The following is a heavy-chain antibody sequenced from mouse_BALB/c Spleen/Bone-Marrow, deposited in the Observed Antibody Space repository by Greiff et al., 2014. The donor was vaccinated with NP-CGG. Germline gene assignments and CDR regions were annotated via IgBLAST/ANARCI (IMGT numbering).Heavy chain of an antibody. J-gene: IGHJ3*01. CDR3: ARESYGNWFAY. CDR2: INPSSGYT. D-gene: IGHD2-1*01. V-gene: IGHV1-4*01. Sequence: VHLVESGAELARPGASVKMSCKASGYTFTSYTMHWVKQRPGQGLEWIGYINPSSGYTNYNQKFKDKATLTADKSSSTAYMQLSSLTSEDSAVYYCARESYGNWFAYWGQGTLVPVSA. CDR1: GYTFTSYT.